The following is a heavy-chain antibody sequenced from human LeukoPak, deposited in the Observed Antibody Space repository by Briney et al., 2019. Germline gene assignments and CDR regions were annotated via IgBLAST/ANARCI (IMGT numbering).Heavy chain of an antibody. CDR2: ISSSSSYI. CDR1: GLTFSSYS. CDR3: ARDGRENYYYDSSGYYIDY. V-gene: IGHV3-21*01. Sequence: PGGSLRLSCAASGLTFSSYSMNWVRQAPGKGLEWVSSISSSSSYIYYADSVKGRFTISRDNSKNSLYLQMNSLRAEDTAVYYCARDGRENYYYDSSGYYIDYWGQGTLVTVSS. D-gene: IGHD3-22*01. J-gene: IGHJ4*02.